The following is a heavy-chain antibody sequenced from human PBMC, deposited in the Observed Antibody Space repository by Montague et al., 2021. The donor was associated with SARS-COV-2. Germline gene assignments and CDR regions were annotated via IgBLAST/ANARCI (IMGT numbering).Heavy chain of an antibody. V-gene: IGHV4-34*01. J-gene: IGHJ6*02. D-gene: IGHD2-8*02. CDR3: ARVNAVFTLKILGYYYYGMDV. Sequence: SETLSLTCAVYGGPFSGHYWSWIRQPPGKGLEWIGEINHSGSTNYNPSLKSRVTISVDTSKNQFSLKLSSVTAADTAVYYCARVNAVFTLKILGYYYYGMDVWGQGTTVTVSS. CDR1: GGPFSGHY. CDR2: INHSGST.